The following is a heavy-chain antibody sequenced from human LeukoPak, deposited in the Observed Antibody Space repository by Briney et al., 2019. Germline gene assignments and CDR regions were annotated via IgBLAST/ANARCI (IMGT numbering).Heavy chain of an antibody. V-gene: IGHV3-23*01. CDR1: GFTFSSYA. J-gene: IGHJ6*02. CDR2: ISGSGGST. Sequence: GGSLRLSCAASGFTFSSYAMSWVRQAPGKGPEWVSAISGSGGSTYYADSVKGRFTISGDNSKNSLYLQMNSLRAEDTAVYYCARDLIVVVIGSWYYYGMDVWGQGTTVTVSS. D-gene: IGHD3-22*01. CDR3: ARDLIVVVIGSWYYYGMDV.